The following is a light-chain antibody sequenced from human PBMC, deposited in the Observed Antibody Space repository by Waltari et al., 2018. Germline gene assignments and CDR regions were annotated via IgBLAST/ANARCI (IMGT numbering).Light chain of an antibody. Sequence: DIQMTQSPSTLSASVGDRVTIMCRASQSISSWLAWYQQKPGQAPKIVIYKASSLESGVPSRCSGIGSGTEFTLTISSLQPDDFAAYYCQQYDSYPWTFGQGTKVESK. CDR1: QSISSW. J-gene: IGKJ1*01. CDR2: KAS. CDR3: QQYDSYPWT. V-gene: IGKV1-5*03.